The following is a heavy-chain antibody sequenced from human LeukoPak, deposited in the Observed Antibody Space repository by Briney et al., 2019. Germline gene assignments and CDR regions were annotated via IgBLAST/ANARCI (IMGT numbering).Heavy chain of an antibody. D-gene: IGHD3-10*01. Sequence: ASVKVSCKASGYTFTGYYMHWVRQAPGQGLEWMGWINPNSGGTNYAQKFQGRVTMTRDTSTSTVYMELSSLRSEDTAVYYCARALDYYGSGSYIDYWGQGTLVTVSS. J-gene: IGHJ4*02. V-gene: IGHV1-2*02. CDR1: GYTFTGYY. CDR3: ARALDYYGSGSYIDY. CDR2: INPNSGGT.